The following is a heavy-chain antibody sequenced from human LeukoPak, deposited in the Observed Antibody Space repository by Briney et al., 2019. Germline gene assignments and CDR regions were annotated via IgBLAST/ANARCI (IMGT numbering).Heavy chain of an antibody. V-gene: IGHV3-53*01. CDR3: ANYDSSGYRTFKFDY. CDR1: GFTLSSNY. J-gene: IGHJ4*02. D-gene: IGHD3-22*01. Sequence: PGGSLRLSCAASGFTLSSNYMSWVRQAPGKGLEGVSVIYSGGSTYYSDSVKGRFTISRDNSKNTLYLQMNSLRAEDTAVYYCANYDSSGYRTFKFDYWGQGTLVTVSS. CDR2: IYSGGST.